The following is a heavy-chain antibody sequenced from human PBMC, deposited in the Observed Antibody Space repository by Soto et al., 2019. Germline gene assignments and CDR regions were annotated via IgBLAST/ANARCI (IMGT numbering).Heavy chain of an antibody. V-gene: IGHV1-2*02. CDR1: GYTFINYY. CDR3: ERVVETAAVPLDY. Sequence: QVQLVQSGAEVKKPGASVKVSCKASGYTFINYYIHWVRQAPGQRLEWMGWINPKSGATHYTPTFQGRVTMTGDTSINTAYMELTWLTSDDTAVYYCERVVETAAVPLDYWGQGTQVTVSS. J-gene: IGHJ4*02. CDR2: INPKSGAT. D-gene: IGHD5-18*01.